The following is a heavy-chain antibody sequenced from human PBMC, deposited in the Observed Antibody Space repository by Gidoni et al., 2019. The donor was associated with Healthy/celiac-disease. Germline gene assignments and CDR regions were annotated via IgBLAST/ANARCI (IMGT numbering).Heavy chain of an antibody. CDR1: SSYA. V-gene: IGHV3-30-3*01. CDR3: ARDIPGRDGFSYYYGMDV. Sequence: SSYAMHWVRQAPGKGLEWVAVISYDGSNKYYADSVKGRFTISRDNSKNTLYLQMNSLRAEDTAVYYCARDIPGRDGFSYYYGMDVWGQGTTVTVSS. CDR2: ISYDGSNK. D-gene: IGHD2-21*01. J-gene: IGHJ6*02.